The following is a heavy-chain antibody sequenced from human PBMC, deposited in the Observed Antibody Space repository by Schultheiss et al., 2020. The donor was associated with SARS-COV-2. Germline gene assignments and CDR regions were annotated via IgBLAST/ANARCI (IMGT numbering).Heavy chain of an antibody. Sequence: SVKVSCKASGYTFTGYYMHWVRQAPGQGLEWMGGIIPIFGTANYAQKFQGRVTITADESTSTAYMELSRLRSDDTAVYYCASGILGRAVGADYWGQGTLVTVSS. D-gene: IGHD1-1*01. CDR3: ASGILGRAVGADY. J-gene: IGHJ4*02. CDR2: IIPIFGTA. V-gene: IGHV1-69*13. CDR1: GYTFTGYY.